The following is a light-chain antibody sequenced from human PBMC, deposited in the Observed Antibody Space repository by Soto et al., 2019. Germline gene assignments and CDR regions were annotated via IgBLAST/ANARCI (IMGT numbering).Light chain of an antibody. CDR2: EVS. CDR1: SSDVGAYTY. V-gene: IGLV2-14*01. CDR3: SSYTTSNTLV. Sequence: QSALTQPASVSGSPGQSITISCTGTSSDVGAYTYVSWYQQHPGKAPKLMIFEVSDRPSGVSNRFSGSKSGNTASLTISGLQAKDEADYYCSSYTTSNTLVFGGGTKVTVL. J-gene: IGLJ2*01.